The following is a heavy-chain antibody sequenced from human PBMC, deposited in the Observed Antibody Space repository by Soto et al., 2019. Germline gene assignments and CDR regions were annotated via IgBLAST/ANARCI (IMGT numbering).Heavy chain of an antibody. Sequence: ASVKVSCKASGYTFTGYYMHWVRQAPGQGLEWMAWINPNSGGTNYAQKFQGRVTVTRDTPTSTAYMELSRLTSDDTAVYYCARSLTEGYCTITGCYTRPLYGMDVWGQGTTVTVSS. J-gene: IGHJ6*02. D-gene: IGHD2-2*02. CDR1: GYTFTGYY. CDR3: ARSLTEGYCTITGCYTRPLYGMDV. CDR2: INPNSGGT. V-gene: IGHV1-2*02.